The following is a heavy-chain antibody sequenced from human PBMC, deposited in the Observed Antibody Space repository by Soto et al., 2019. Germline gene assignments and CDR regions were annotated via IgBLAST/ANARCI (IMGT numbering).Heavy chain of an antibody. Sequence: GASVKVSCKASGYTFTTYGVSWVRQAPGQGLEWMGWIGDPNGDTHYAQNVQGRVTMTKDTSTSTAYMELSRLRSDDTAVYYCARERSSAGAARPAYYYYGMDVWGQGTTVTVSS. CDR2: IGDPNGDT. J-gene: IGHJ6*02. D-gene: IGHD6-6*01. CDR1: GYTFTTYG. CDR3: ARERSSAGAARPAYYYYGMDV. V-gene: IGHV1-18*01.